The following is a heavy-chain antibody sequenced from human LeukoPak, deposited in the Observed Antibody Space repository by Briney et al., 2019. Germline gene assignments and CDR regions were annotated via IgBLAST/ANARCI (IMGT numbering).Heavy chain of an antibody. Sequence: ASVKVSCKASGGTFSSYAISWVRQAPGQGLEWMGGIIPIFGTANYAQKFQGRVTITADKSTSTAYMELSSLRSDDTAVYYCARGKWELESGEAFDIWGQGTMVTVSS. CDR2: IIPIFGTA. D-gene: IGHD1-26*01. J-gene: IGHJ3*02. CDR3: ARGKWELESGEAFDI. CDR1: GGTFSSYA. V-gene: IGHV1-69*06.